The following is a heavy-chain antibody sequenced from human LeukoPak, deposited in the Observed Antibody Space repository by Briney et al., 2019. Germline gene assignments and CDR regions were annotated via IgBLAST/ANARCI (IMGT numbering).Heavy chain of an antibody. CDR1: GYTVTDYY. CDR3: ARESYCSSTSCLPRGYPAYYYYYMDV. Sequence: ASVKVSCKASGYTVTDYYMHWVRQAPGQGLEWMGWINPNTGGTDFAQKFQGRVTMTRDTSINTAYMELSRLRSDDTAVYYCARESYCSSTSCLPRGYPAYYYYYMDVWGKGTTVTVSS. V-gene: IGHV1-2*02. CDR2: INPNTGGT. D-gene: IGHD2-2*01. J-gene: IGHJ6*03.